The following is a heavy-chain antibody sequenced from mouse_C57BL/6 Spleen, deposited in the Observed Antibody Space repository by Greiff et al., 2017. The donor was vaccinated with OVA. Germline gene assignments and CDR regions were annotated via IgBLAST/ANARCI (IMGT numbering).Heavy chain of an antibody. CDR2: INPSNGGT. D-gene: IGHD2-12*01. CDR3: ARGKSTIVPYYAMDY. Sequence: QVQLQQPGTELVKPGASVKLSCKASGYTFTSYWMHWVKQRPGQGLEWIGKINPSNGGTTYNEKFKGKATLTVDKSSSTAYMQLRRLTSEASAVFDCARGKSTIVPYYAMDYWSQGTSVTVSS. CDR1: GYTFTSYW. J-gene: IGHJ4*01. V-gene: IGHV1-53*01.